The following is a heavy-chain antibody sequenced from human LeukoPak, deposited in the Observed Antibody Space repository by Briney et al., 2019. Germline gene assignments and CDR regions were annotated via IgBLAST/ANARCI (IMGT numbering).Heavy chain of an antibody. Sequence: PGRSLRLSCAASGFTFSSYAMHWVRQAPGKGLEWVAVISYDGSNKYYADSVKGRFTISRDNSKNTLYLQMNSLRAEDTAVYYCAREYRIAVAGTSATDYWGQGTLVTVSS. D-gene: IGHD6-19*01. V-gene: IGHV3-30*04. CDR1: GFTFSSYA. CDR2: ISYDGSNK. J-gene: IGHJ4*02. CDR3: AREYRIAVAGTSATDY.